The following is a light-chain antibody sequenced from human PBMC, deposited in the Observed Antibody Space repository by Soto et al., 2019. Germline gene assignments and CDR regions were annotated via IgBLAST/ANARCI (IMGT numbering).Light chain of an antibody. Sequence: DIQLTQSPSTLSASVGDRVTIACRASQSISRWLAWYQQKPGKAPKVLILHAPSLHSGVPSRFSGRGSGTEFTLTIISLQPDDFATYYCQQYDGYTTGTFGQGTKVEIK. CDR1: QSISRW. CDR3: QQYDGYTTGT. J-gene: IGKJ1*01. V-gene: IGKV1-5*01. CDR2: HAP.